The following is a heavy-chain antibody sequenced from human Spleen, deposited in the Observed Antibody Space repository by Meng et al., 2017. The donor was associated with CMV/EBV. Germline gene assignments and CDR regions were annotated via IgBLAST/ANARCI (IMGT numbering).Heavy chain of an antibody. J-gene: IGHJ6*02. V-gene: IGHV1-2*02. CDR2: INPHSGGT. D-gene: IGHD5-12*01. CDR3: AAATTGYGPGALYGMDV. CDR1: GYTLIDYY. Sequence: ASVKVSCKASGYTLIDYYIHWVRQAPGQGLEWMGWINPHSGGTNYAQKFQGRVTMTRDTSISTAYMELSRLRSEDTAVYYCAAATTGYGPGALYGMDVWGQGTTVTVSS.